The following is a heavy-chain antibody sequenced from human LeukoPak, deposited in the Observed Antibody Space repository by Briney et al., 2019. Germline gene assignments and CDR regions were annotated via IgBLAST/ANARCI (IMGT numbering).Heavy chain of an antibody. CDR1: GGTFSSYA. D-gene: IGHD6-6*01. J-gene: IGHJ4*02. CDR2: IIPIFGTA. CDR3: AWLYSSPSNFDY. V-gene: IGHV1-69*13. Sequence: GASVKVSCKASGGTFSSYAISWVRQAPGQGLEWMGGIIPIFGTANYAQKFQGRVTITADESTSTAYMELSSLRSEDTAVYYCAWLYSSPSNFDYWGQGTLVTVSS.